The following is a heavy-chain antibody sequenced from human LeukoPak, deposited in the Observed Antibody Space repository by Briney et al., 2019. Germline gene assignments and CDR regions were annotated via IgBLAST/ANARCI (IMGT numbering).Heavy chain of an antibody. CDR1: GFTFSIYD. CDR2: ISGSGGST. V-gene: IGHV3-23*01. J-gene: IGHJ4*02. D-gene: IGHD6-19*01. Sequence: GGSLRLSCAASGFTFSIYDMSWVRQAPGKGLEWVSGISGSGGSTFYADSVKGRFTISRDNSMHTLYVEMNSLRAEDTAVYYCAKDEALISVAGLDSWGQGTLVTVSS. CDR3: AKDEALISVAGLDS.